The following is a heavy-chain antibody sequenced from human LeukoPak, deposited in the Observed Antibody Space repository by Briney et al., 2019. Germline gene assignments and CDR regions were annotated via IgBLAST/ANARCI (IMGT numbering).Heavy chain of an antibody. Sequence: GGSLRLSCAASGFTFSSYAMSWVRQAPRKGLEWVSVISARGSVYYPDSVKGRFTISRDNSKNTVYLQMNSLRAEDTALYYCAKGRYDTDYWGQGTLVIVSS. J-gene: IGHJ4*02. CDR2: ISARGSV. CDR3: AKGRYDTDY. D-gene: IGHD1-1*01. V-gene: IGHV3-23*01. CDR1: GFTFSSYA.